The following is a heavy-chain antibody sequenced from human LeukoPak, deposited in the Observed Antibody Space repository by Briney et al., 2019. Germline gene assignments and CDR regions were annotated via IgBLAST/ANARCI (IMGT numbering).Heavy chain of an antibody. J-gene: IGHJ3*02. CDR3: AREGATDAFDI. CDR1: GYTFTGYTGNY. CDR2: IDPDSGGT. Sequence: ASVRVSCKASGYTFTGYTGNYIHWVRQAPGQGLEWMGWIDPDSGGTKYAQKFQGRVTMTRDTSISTAYMELSRLRSGDTAVYYCAREGATDAFDIWGQGTMVTVSS. D-gene: IGHD3-16*01. V-gene: IGHV1-2*02.